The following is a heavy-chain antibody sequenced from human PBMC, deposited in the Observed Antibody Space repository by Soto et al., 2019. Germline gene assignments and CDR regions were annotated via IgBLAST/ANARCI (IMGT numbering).Heavy chain of an antibody. D-gene: IGHD6-25*01. Sequence: QVQLVQSGAEVKKPGASVRVSCKASGYTFTSYYIHWVRQAPGQGLEWMAIVNPTGGSTNYAQKCQCRLTVTFDTSTSTVFMELNSLRYEDTAVYYCARHLAAGDSWGQGTLVTVSS. CDR1: GYTFTSYY. V-gene: IGHV1-46*03. J-gene: IGHJ4*02. CDR2: VNPTGGST. CDR3: ARHLAAGDS.